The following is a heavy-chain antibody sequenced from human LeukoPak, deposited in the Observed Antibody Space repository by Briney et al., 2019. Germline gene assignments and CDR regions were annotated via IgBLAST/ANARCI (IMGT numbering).Heavy chain of an antibody. Sequence: GGSLRLSCAASGFMFSEYTMHWVRQAPGQGLEWVSLISWDGGSTYYAESGKGRFTISRDNRKKSLFLQMNSLKSEDTAFYYCTKDLPYSGTYFGGFDNWGQGTLVTVSS. CDR1: GFMFSEYT. V-gene: IGHV3-43*01. CDR3: TKDLPYSGTYFGGFDN. CDR2: ISWDGGST. J-gene: IGHJ4*02. D-gene: IGHD1-26*01.